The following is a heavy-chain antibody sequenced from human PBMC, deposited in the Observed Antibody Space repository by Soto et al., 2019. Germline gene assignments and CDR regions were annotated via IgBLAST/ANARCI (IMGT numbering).Heavy chain of an antibody. CDR1: GGSFSGYY. D-gene: IGHD2-8*01. Sequence: SETLSLTCAVYGGSFSGYYLSWIRQPPGKGLEWIGEINHSGSTNYNPSLKSRVTISVDTSKNQFSLKLSSVTAADTAVYFCARGHKVYAPRPSYYFDYWGQGTLVTVSS. J-gene: IGHJ4*02. V-gene: IGHV4-34*01. CDR2: INHSGST. CDR3: ARGHKVYAPRPSYYFDY.